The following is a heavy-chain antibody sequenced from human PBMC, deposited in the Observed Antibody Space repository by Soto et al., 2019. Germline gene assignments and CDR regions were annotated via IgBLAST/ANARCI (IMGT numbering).Heavy chain of an antibody. CDR3: ARDQEEQWLVGSGDYYYGMDV. CDR2: ISSSSSTI. J-gene: IGHJ6*02. D-gene: IGHD6-19*01. Sequence: PGGSLRLPCAASGFTFSSYSMNSVRQAPGKGLEWVSYISSSSSTIYYADSVKGRFTISRDNAKNSLYLQMNSLRDEDTAVYYCARDQEEQWLVGSGDYYYGMDVWGQGTTVTVSS. CDR1: GFTFSSYS. V-gene: IGHV3-48*02.